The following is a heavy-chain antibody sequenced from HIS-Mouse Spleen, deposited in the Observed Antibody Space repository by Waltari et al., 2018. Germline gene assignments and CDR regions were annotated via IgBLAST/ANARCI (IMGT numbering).Heavy chain of an antibody. CDR1: GGSFRGYY. J-gene: IGHJ4*02. D-gene: IGHD1-26*01. Sequence: QVQLQQWGAGLLKPSETLSLTCAVYGGSFRGYYWSWIRQPPGKGREWIGEINHSGSTNYNPSLKSRVTISVDTSKNQFSLKLSSVTAADTAVYYCARMGPASGSYGDYWGQGTLVTVSS. CDR3: ARMGPASGSYGDY. CDR2: INHSGST. V-gene: IGHV4-34*01.